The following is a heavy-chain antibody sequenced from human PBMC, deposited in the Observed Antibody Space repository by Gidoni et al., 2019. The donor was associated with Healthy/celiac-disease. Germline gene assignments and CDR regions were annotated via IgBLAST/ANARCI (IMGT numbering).Heavy chain of an antibody. CDR2: ISYDGSNK. J-gene: IGHJ4*02. CDR3: AKDWYSYGPGLFDY. V-gene: IGHV3-30*18. D-gene: IGHD5-18*01. CDR1: GFTFSSYG. Sequence: QVQLVESGGGVVQPGRSLSHSCAASGFTFSSYGMHWVRQAPGKGLEWVAVISYDGSNKYYADSVKGRFTISRDNSKNTLYLQMNSLRAEDTAVYYCAKDWYSYGPGLFDYWGQGTLVTVSS.